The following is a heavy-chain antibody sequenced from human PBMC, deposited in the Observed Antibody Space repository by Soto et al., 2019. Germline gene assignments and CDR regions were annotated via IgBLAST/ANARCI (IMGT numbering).Heavy chain of an antibody. D-gene: IGHD2-15*01. CDR1: GFTFSSYW. CDR3: VRTSLVVAAATREDY. Sequence: EVQLVESGGGLVQPGGSLRLSCAASGFTFSSYWMHWVRQAPGKGLVWVSRINSDGSSTSYADSVKGRVTISRDNAKNTLYLQMNGLRAEDTAVYYCVRTSLVVAAATREDYWGQGTLVTVSS. J-gene: IGHJ4*02. CDR2: INSDGSST. V-gene: IGHV3-74*01.